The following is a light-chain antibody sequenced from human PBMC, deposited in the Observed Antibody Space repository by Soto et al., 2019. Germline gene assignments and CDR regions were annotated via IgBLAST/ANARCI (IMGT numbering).Light chain of an antibody. CDR3: QSYDSSLSVV. CDR1: SSNIAAGYD. J-gene: IGLJ2*01. V-gene: IGLV1-40*01. Sequence: QSVLTQPPSVSGAPGQRVTISCTGSSSNIAAGYDVHWYQHLPGTAPKLLIYANSNRPSGVPDRFSGSKSATSASLAITGLQTDDEADYYCQSYDSSLSVVFGGGTKLTV. CDR2: ANS.